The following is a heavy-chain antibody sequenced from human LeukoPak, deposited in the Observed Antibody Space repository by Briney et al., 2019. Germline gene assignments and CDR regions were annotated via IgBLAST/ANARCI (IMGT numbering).Heavy chain of an antibody. J-gene: IGHJ4*02. D-gene: IGHD5-12*01. V-gene: IGHV3-43*01. Sequence: GGSLGLSCAASGFTFDDYTMHWVRQAPGKGLEWVSLITWDGGSTYYADSVKGRFTISRDNSKNSLYLQMNSLRTEDTAFYYCAKDSAGRFSGYDSCFDYWGQGTLVTVSS. CDR1: GFTFDDYT. CDR2: ITWDGGST. CDR3: AKDSAGRFSGYDSCFDY.